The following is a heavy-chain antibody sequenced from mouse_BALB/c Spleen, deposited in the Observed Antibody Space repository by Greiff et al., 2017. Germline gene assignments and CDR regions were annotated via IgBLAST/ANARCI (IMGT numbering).Heavy chain of an antibody. CDR3: ASAYGNYDAMDY. Sequence: DVMLVESGGGLVKPGGSLKLSCAASGFTFSSYTMSWVRQTPEKRLEWVATISSGGGNTYYPDSVKGRFTISRDNAKNNLYLQMSSLRSEDTALYYCASAYGNYDAMDYWGQGTSVTVSS. D-gene: IGHD2-1*01. J-gene: IGHJ4*01. CDR1: GFTFSSYT. CDR2: ISSGGGNT. V-gene: IGHV5-9*03.